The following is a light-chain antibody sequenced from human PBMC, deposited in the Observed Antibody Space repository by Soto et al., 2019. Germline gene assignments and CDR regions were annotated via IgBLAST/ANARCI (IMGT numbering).Light chain of an antibody. J-gene: IGKJ2*01. CDR3: QHSYGTPYT. CDR2: AAS. Sequence: DIQMTQSPSSLSASVGDRVTITCRASQSISDYLNWYQQKPGEAPKLLLYAASSLQSGVPSKFSGSGSGTDFTLTISSLQPEDSATYYCQHSYGTPYTFGQGTKLEIK. V-gene: IGKV1-39*01. CDR1: QSISDY.